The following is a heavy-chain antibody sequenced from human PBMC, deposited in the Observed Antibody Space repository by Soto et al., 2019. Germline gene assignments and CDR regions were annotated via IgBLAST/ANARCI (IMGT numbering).Heavy chain of an antibody. V-gene: IGHV3-23*01. CDR3: AEESSSSSLNPVSY. Sequence: GSLRLSCAASGFTFSSYAMSWVRQAPGKGLEWVSAISGSGGSTYYADSVKGRFTISRDNSKNTLYLQMNSLRAEDTAVYYCAEESSSSSLNPVSYWGQGTLVTAPQ. CDR2: ISGSGGST. CDR1: GFTFSSYA. D-gene: IGHD6-6*01. J-gene: IGHJ4*02.